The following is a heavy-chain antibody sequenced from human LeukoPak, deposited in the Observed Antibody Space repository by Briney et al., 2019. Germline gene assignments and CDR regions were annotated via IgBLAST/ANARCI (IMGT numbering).Heavy chain of an antibody. J-gene: IGHJ6*03. D-gene: IGHD2-15*01. CDR1: GFTFSTYG. Sequence: PGGTLRLSCAASGFTFSTYGMSWVRQAPGKGLEWVSAISGSGGSTYYAASVKGRFTISRDNSKNTVYLQMSTLRAEDTALYYCAKAQCTGGTCYLADYYYYMDVCGKGTTVTVSS. CDR3: AKAQCTGGTCYLADYYYYMDV. V-gene: IGHV3-23*01. CDR2: ISGSGGST.